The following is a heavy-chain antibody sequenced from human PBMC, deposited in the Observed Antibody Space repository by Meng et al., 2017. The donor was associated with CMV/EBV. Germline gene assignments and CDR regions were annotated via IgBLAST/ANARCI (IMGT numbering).Heavy chain of an antibody. J-gene: IGHJ4*02. V-gene: IGHV3-21*01. CDR3: ARVGPRVTFVGFSFDF. Sequence: GGSLRLSCAASGFTFSTYNMNWVRQAPGKRLEWVSSITSSSDYVRYAGSVKGRFTISRDNAKNALYLQMNNVRAEDTAVYYCARVGPRVTFVGFSFDFWGLGTLVTVSS. CDR2: ITSSSDYV. CDR1: GFTFSTYN. D-gene: IGHD3/OR15-3a*01.